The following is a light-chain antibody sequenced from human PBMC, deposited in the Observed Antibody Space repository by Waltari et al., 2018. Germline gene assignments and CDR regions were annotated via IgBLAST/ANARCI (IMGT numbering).Light chain of an antibody. V-gene: IGKV3-20*01. CDR3: QQYGSSPWT. Sequence: VLTHSPCPLSLYPRARATVPCRASQSVSSSDLGWYQQKPGQAPRFLIYGASSRATGIPDRFSGSGSGTDFILTISRLEPEDFAVYYCQQYGSSPWTFGQGTKVEIK. CDR1: QSVSSSD. J-gene: IGKJ1*01. CDR2: GAS.